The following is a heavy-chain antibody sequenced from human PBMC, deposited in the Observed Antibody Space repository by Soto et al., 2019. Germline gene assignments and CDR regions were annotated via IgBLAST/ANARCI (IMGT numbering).Heavy chain of an antibody. CDR1: GGTFSSYA. J-gene: IGHJ4*02. D-gene: IGHD3-22*01. Sequence: QVQLVQSGAEVKKPGSSVKVSCKTSGGTFSSYAISWVRQAPGQGLEWMGGIIPSFGKPNYAQEFQGRVTITADESTSTANMELSSLGSEDTAVYYCARGSCDYDTTGYYFFAYWGQGTLVTVSS. CDR2: IIPSFGKP. CDR3: ARGSCDYDTTGYYFFAY. V-gene: IGHV1-69*01.